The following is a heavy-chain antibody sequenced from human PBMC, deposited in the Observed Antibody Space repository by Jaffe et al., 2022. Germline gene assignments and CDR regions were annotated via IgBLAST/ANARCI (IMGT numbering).Heavy chain of an antibody. V-gene: IGHV4-59*01. CDR1: GGSISSYY. Sequence: QVQLQESGPGLVKPSETLSLTCTVSGGSISSYYWSWIRQPPGKGLEWIGYIYYSGSTNYNPSLKSRVTISVDTSKNQFSLKLSSVTAADTAVYYCARESPAAGDSLYVGAGLDYWGQGTLVTVSS. J-gene: IGHJ4*02. CDR3: ARESPAAGDSLYVGAGLDY. CDR2: IYYSGST. D-gene: IGHD6-13*01.